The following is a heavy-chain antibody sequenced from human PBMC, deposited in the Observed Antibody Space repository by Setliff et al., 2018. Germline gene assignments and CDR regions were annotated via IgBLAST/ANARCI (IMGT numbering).Heavy chain of an antibody. D-gene: IGHD3-16*02. J-gene: IGHJ6*03. CDR3: ARVSDRRRYYYYMDV. V-gene: IGHV1-69*13. CDR2: IIPMFTTA. Sequence: GASVKVSCKASGYTFVGYYLHWVRQAPGQGLEWMGGIIPMFTTANYAQTFQGRVTITADESTSTAYMELSSLTSEDTAVYYCARVSDRRRYYYYMDVWGKGTTVTVSS. CDR1: GYTFVGYY.